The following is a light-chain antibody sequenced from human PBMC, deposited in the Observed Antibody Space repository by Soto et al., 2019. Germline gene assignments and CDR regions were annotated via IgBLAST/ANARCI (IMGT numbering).Light chain of an antibody. CDR1: QSVSTY. CDR2: DAS. CDR3: QHRDNWPPGAT. V-gene: IGKV3-11*01. Sequence: EIVLTQSPATLSLSPGERVTLSCRASQSVSTYLARYQQKPGQPPRLLIYDASIRATGIPARFSGSGSGTDFTLTISSLEPEDFAVYYCQHRDNWPPGATFGGGTKVEIK. J-gene: IGKJ4*01.